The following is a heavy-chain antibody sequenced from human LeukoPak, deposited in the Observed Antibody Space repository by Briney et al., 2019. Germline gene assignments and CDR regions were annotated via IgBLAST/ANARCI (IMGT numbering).Heavy chain of an antibody. CDR1: GFTFSSYS. J-gene: IGHJ4*02. V-gene: IGHV3-48*01. CDR2: ISSSSNII. D-gene: IGHD5-18*01. CDR3: ARARGNSYGYSDY. Sequence: GGSLRLSCAGSGFTFSSYSMNWVRQAPGKGLEWVSYISSSSNIIDYTDSVKGRFTISRDNAKNSLYLQMNSLRAEDTAVYYCARARGNSYGYSDYWGQGTLVTVSS.